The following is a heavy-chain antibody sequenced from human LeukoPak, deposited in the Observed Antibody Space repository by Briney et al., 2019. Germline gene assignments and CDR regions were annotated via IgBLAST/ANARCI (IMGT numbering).Heavy chain of an antibody. D-gene: IGHD2-2*01. J-gene: IGHJ5*02. V-gene: IGHV4-59*01. CDR1: GGSISSYY. Sequence: SETLSLTCTVSGGSISSYYWSWIRQPPGKGLEWIGYIYYSGSTNYNPSLKSRVTISVDTSKNQFSLKLSSVTAADTAVYYCASASSCTSTSCPFDPWGQGALVTVSS. CDR2: IYYSGST. CDR3: ASASSCTSTSCPFDP.